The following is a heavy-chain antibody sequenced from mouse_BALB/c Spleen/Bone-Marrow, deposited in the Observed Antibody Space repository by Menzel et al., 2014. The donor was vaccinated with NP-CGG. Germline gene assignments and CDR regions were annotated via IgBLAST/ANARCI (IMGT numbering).Heavy chain of an antibody. CDR3: ARHAYYDQTEVSFVY. CDR1: GFTFNNYG. Sequence: EVMLVESGGGLVKSGGFLKLSCAASGFTFNNYGMSWVRQTPEKRLEWVATISGGGSYTFYPDSVKGRFTISRDNAKNDLYLQLSSLRSEDTALYYCARHAYYDQTEVSFVYWGQGTLVTVSA. D-gene: IGHD2-4*01. CDR2: ISGGGSYT. V-gene: IGHV5-9-2*01. J-gene: IGHJ3*01.